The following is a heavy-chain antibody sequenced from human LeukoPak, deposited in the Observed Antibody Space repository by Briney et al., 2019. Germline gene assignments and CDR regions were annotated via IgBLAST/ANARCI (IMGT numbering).Heavy chain of an antibody. CDR1: GGSISSSSYY. V-gene: IGHV4-39*01. Sequence: SETLSLTCTVSGGSISSSSYYWGWIRQPPGKGLECIGSICYSGSTYYNPSLKSRVTISVDTSKNQFSLKLSSVTAADTAVYYCASNYDSSGYYIYWYFDLWGRGTLVTVSS. CDR2: ICYSGST. CDR3: ASNYDSSGYYIYWYFDL. J-gene: IGHJ2*01. D-gene: IGHD3-22*01.